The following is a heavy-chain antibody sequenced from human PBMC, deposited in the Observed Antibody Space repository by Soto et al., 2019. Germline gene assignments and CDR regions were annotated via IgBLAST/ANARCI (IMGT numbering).Heavy chain of an antibody. V-gene: IGHV1-24*01. D-gene: IGHD3-10*01. Sequence: ASVKVSCKVSGYTLNELSVHWVRQAPGKGLEWMGGFDPEDGETVYAQKFQGRVTMTEDTSTDTANMELNSLRSEDTAVYYCATGGPAGDFDYWGQGTLVTVSS. J-gene: IGHJ4*02. CDR3: ATGGPAGDFDY. CDR2: FDPEDGET. CDR1: GYTLNELS.